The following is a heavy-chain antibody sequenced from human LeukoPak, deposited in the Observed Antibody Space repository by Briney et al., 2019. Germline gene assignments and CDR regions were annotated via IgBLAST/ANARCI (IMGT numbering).Heavy chain of an antibody. CDR2: IKQDGSEK. V-gene: IGHV3-7*01. Sequence: PGRSLRLSCAASGFTFSSYWMSWVRQAPGKGLEWVANIKQDGSEKYYVDSVKGRFTISRDNAKNSLYLQMNSLRAEDTAVYYCASRFCSGGSCYCDGYWGQGTLVTVSS. D-gene: IGHD2-15*01. CDR3: ASRFCSGGSCYCDGY. J-gene: IGHJ4*02. CDR1: GFTFSSYW.